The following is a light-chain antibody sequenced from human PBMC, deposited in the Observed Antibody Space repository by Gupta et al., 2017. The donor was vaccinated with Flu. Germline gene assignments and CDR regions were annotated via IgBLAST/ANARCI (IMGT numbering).Light chain of an antibody. Sequence: EIQMTQSPSTLSASVGDRVTITCRASQTISRWLAWYQQKPGKAPKPLIYEASSLESGVPSRFSGRGHETEFIRTISSRQTEDCATYYCQHYNSPWTFGQGTKVEIK. CDR1: QTISRW. V-gene: IGKV1-5*03. CDR3: QHYNSPWT. CDR2: EAS. J-gene: IGKJ1*01.